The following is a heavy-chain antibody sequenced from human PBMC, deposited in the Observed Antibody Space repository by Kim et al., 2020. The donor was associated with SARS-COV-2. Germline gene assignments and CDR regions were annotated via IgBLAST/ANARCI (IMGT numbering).Heavy chain of an antibody. V-gene: IGHV4-59*02. D-gene: IGHD3-22*01. Sequence: SETLSLTCTVSGDSVNGYYWIWVRQPPGKGLEWIGYIHDSGRSDPNPSLKSRVTLSLDTSRNQFSLKLSSVTAADTAIYFCTGHYHYDAWGQGGVVTVSS. J-gene: IGHJ1*01. CDR2: IHDSGRS. CDR1: GDSVNGYY. CDR3: TGHYHYDA.